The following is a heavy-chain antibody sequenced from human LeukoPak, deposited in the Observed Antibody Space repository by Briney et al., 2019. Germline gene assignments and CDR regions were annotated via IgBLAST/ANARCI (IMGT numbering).Heavy chain of an antibody. D-gene: IGHD2-15*01. V-gene: IGHV3-30-3*01. CDR1: GFTFSSYA. CDR2: ISYDGSNK. J-gene: IGHJ4*02. Sequence: PGGSLRLSCAASGFTFSSYAMHWVRQAPGKGLEWVAVISYDGSNKYYADSVKGRFTISRDNSKNTLNLQMNSLRGEDTAVYYCVKGVGFSRQGSDYWGQGTLVTVSS. CDR3: VKGVGFSRQGSDY.